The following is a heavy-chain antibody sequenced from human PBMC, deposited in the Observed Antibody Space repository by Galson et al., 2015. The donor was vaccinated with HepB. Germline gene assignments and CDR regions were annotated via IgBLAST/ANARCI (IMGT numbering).Heavy chain of an antibody. J-gene: IGHJ4*02. CDR2: ISSSSSYI. CDR3: ARGSIYDFWSGYYGFPLDY. V-gene: IGHV3-21*01. D-gene: IGHD3-3*01. Sequence: LRLSCAASGFTFSSYSMNWVRQAPGKGLVWVSSISSSSSYIYYADSVKGRFTISRDNAKNSLYLQMNSLRAEDTAVYYCARGSIYDFWSGYYGFPLDYWGQGTLVTVSS. CDR1: GFTFSSYS.